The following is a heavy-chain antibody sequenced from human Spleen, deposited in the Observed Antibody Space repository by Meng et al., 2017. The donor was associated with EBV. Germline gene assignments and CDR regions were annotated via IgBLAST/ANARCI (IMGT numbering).Heavy chain of an antibody. CDR2: IYHSGPT. V-gene: IGHV4-4*02. D-gene: IGHD4-17*01. J-gene: IGHJ4*02. Sequence: QGLLQSAGPGPVKPSGPLSLTCPVSGASISSSNWWTWVRQPPGKGLEWIGEIYHSGPTNYNPSLKSRVTMSVDKSKNQFSLKMNSVTAADAAVYYCARGDRASMTTVTSLVYWGQGTLVTVSS. CDR3: ARGDRASMTTVTSLVY. CDR1: GASISSSNW.